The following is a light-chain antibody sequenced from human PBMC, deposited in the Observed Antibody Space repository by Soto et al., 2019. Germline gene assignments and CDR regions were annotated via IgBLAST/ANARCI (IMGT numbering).Light chain of an antibody. V-gene: IGKV1-17*01. Sequence: IQMTQSPSSLSASVGDRVTITCRASQDIRNHLVWYQQKPGKAPKFLIYAASTLQSGVPSRFSGSGSGTEFTLTISSLQPEDFATYYCQQLNSYPRTFGQGTKVDIK. CDR2: AAS. J-gene: IGKJ1*01. CDR3: QQLNSYPRT. CDR1: QDIRNH.